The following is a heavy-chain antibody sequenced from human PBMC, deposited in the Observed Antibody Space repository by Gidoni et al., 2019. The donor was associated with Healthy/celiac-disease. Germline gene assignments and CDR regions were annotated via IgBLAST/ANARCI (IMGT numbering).Heavy chain of an antibody. CDR2: INHSGST. Sequence: QVQLQQWGAGLLKPSETLSLTCAVYGGSFSGYYWSWIRQPPGKGLEWIGDINHSGSTNYNPSLKSLVTISVDTSKHQFSLKLSSVTAADTAVYCCARGVKYYRSKKDAFDIWGQGTMVTVSS. CDR3: ARGVKYYRSKKDAFDI. V-gene: IGHV4-34*01. D-gene: IGHD3-10*01. CDR1: GGSFSGYY. J-gene: IGHJ3*02.